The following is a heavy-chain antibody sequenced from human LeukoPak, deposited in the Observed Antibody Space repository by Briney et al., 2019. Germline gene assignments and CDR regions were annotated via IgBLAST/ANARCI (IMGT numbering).Heavy chain of an antibody. CDR2: ISSSSSTI. V-gene: IGHV3-48*02. Sequence: GGSLRLSCAASGFTVSSNYMSWVRQAPGKGLEWVSYISSSSSTIYYADSVKGRFTISRDNAKNSLYLQMNSLRDEDTAVYYCARDRGVGYYYDSSGYFYWGQGTLVTVSS. D-gene: IGHD3-22*01. CDR1: GFTVSSNY. CDR3: ARDRGVGYYYDSSGYFY. J-gene: IGHJ4*02.